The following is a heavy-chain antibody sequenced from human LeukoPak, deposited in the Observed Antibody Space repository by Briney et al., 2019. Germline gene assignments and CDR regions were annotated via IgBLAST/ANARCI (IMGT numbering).Heavy chain of an antibody. J-gene: IGHJ5*02. CDR1: GGSIRNDY. D-gene: IGHD3-16*01. CDR2: INYSGST. CDR3: ARHRPGERRFDP. Sequence: PETLSLTCAVSGGSIRNDYWSWIRQPPGKGLEWIAYINYSGSTNYNPSLESRVTTSVDTSKNLFSLKFTSVTAADTAVYYCARHRPGERRFDPWGQGTLVTVSS. V-gene: IGHV4-59*08.